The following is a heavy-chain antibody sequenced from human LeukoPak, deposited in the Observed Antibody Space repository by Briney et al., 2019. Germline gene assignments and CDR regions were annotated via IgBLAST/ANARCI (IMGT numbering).Heavy chain of an antibody. CDR3: AKGSYYDSSGSFYFDY. V-gene: IGHV3-23*01. D-gene: IGHD3-22*01. Sequence: GGSLRLSCVASGFTFSTYGMTWVRQAPGKGLEWVSSISGNDEGTYYADSVKGRFTISRDNSKNTLYLQMNSLRAEDTAVYYCAKGSYYDSSGSFYFDYWGQGTLVTVSS. CDR2: ISGNDEGT. CDR1: GFTFSTYG. J-gene: IGHJ4*02.